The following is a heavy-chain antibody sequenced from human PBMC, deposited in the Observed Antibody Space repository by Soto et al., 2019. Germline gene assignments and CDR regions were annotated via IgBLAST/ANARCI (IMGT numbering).Heavy chain of an antibody. CDR3: ARLGNIAAAGTRDYYYYGMDV. J-gene: IGHJ6*02. CDR1: GGSFSGYY. Sequence: SETLSLTCAVYGGSFSGYYWSWIRQPPGKRLEWIGEINHSGSTNYNPSLKSRVTISVDTSKNQFSLKLSSVTAADTAVYYCARLGNIAAAGTRDYYYYGMDVWGQGTTVTVSS. CDR2: INHSGST. D-gene: IGHD6-13*01. V-gene: IGHV4-34*01.